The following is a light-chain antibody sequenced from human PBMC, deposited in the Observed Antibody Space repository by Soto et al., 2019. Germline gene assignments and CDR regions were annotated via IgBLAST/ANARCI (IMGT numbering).Light chain of an antibody. J-gene: IGKJ1*01. CDR1: QSVSSTL. Sequence: EIVLTQSPVALSLSPGERATLSCRASQSVSSTLLTWYQQKPGQAPRLLIYGVSSRATGIPDRFSGSGSGTDFTLTISRLEPEDFAVYYCQQYGRSLWTFGQGTKVEIK. V-gene: IGKV3-20*01. CDR2: GVS. CDR3: QQYGRSLWT.